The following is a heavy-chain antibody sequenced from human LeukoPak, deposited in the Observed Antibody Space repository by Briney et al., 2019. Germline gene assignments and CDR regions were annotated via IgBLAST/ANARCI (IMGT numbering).Heavy chain of an antibody. CDR1: GFTFSSYG. D-gene: IGHD4-23*01. CDR2: IWYDGSNK. CDR3: AKDTYGGNPVFYFDY. Sequence: GGSLRLSCAASGFTFSSYGMHWVRQAPGKGLEWVAVIWYDGSNKYYADSVKGRFTISRDNSKNTLYLQMNSLRAEDMAVYYCAKDTYGGNPVFYFDYWGQGTLVTVSS. V-gene: IGHV3-33*06. J-gene: IGHJ4*02.